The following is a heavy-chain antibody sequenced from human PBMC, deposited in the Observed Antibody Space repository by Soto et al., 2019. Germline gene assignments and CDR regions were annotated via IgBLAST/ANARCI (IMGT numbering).Heavy chain of an antibody. V-gene: IGHV3-23*01. Sequence: EVQLLESGGGWVQPGGSLRLSCAASGYKFSNYAMTWVRQAPGKVLEWVSCISNGGDYIYYEDAVKGRVTISRDRSTSTLYLQMNGLTADDTAVYYCAKDAGQLGTNDWYFDVWGRGTLVTVSP. CDR2: ISNGGDYI. CDR1: GYKFSNYA. J-gene: IGHJ2*01. CDR3: AKDAGQLGTNDWYFDV. D-gene: IGHD3-16*01.